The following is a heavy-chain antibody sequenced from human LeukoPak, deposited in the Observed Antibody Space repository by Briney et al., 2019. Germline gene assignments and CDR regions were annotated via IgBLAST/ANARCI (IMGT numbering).Heavy chain of an antibody. CDR1: GGSISSYY. CDR2: IYYSGST. D-gene: IGHD1-26*01. CDR3: ARDRYSGSYRDY. J-gene: IGHJ4*02. Sequence: SETLSLTCTVSGGSISSYYWSWIRQPPGKGLEWIGYIYYSGSTNYNPSLKSRVTISVDTSKNQFFLKLSSVTAADTAVYYCARDRYSGSYRDYWGQGTLVTVSS. V-gene: IGHV4-59*01.